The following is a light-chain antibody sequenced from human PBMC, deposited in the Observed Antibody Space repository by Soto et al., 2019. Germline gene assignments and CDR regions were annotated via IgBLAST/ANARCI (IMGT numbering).Light chain of an antibody. CDR2: DAS. CDR3: HQYDNLPTCT. CDR1: QDISNY. Sequence: DIPMTQSPSSLSASVGDRVTITCQASQDISNYLNWYQQKPGKAPKLLIYDASNLETGVPSRFSGSGSGTDFTFTISSLQPEEIATYYCHQYDNLPTCTFGHGTKVDIK. J-gene: IGKJ3*01. V-gene: IGKV1-33*01.